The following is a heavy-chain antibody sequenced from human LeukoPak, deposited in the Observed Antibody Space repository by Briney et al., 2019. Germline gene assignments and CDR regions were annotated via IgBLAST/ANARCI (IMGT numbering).Heavy chain of an antibody. CDR3: AKLKQWQPQRYFFEY. CDR1: GFTFSSYG. Sequence: QPGRSLRLSCAASGFTFSSYGMHWVRQAPGKGLEWVAVIWYDGSNKYYADSVKGRFTISRDNSKNILYLQLNSLRAEDTAVYYCAKLKQWQPQRYFFEYWGQGALVTLAS. V-gene: IGHV3-33*06. D-gene: IGHD6-19*01. J-gene: IGHJ4*02. CDR2: IWYDGSNK.